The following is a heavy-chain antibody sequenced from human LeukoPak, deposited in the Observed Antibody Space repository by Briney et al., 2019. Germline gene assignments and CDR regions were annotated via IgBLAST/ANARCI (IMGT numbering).Heavy chain of an antibody. CDR3: ARENDSSGTHDY. D-gene: IGHD3-22*01. J-gene: IGHJ4*02. Sequence: SETLSLTCAVSGGSISSSNWWSWVRQPSGKGLEWIGEIYHSGSTNYNPSLKSRVTISVDKSKNQFSLKLSSVTAADTAVYYCARENDSSGTHDYWGQGTLVTVSS. V-gene: IGHV4-4*02. CDR2: IYHSGST. CDR1: GGSISSSNW.